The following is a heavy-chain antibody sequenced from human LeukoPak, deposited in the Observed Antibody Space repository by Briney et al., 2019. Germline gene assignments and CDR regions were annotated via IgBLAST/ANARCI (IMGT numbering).Heavy chain of an antibody. V-gene: IGHV4-34*01. CDR3: ARGGFIAARPDGGAFDI. Sequence: TSETLSLTCAVYGGSFSGYYWSWIRQPPGKGLEWIGYIYHSGSTYYNPSLKSRVTISVDRSKNQFSLKLSSVTAADTAVYYCARGGFIAARPDGGAFDIWGQGTMVTVSS. CDR1: GGSFSGYY. J-gene: IGHJ3*02. CDR2: IYHSGST. D-gene: IGHD6-6*01.